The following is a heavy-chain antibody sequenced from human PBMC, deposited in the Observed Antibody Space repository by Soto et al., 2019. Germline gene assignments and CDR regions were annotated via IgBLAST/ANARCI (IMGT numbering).Heavy chain of an antibody. J-gene: IGHJ4*02. CDR2: IWYDGSNK. D-gene: IGHD2-15*01. CDR3: ARDGYCSGGSCYSVPVFDY. CDR1: GFTFSSYG. Sequence: QVQLVESGGGVVQPGRSVRLSCAASGFTFSSYGMHWVRQAPGKGLEWVAVIWYDGSNKYYADSVKGQFTISRDNSKNTLYLQMNRLRAEDTAVYYCARDGYCSGGSCYSVPVFDYWGQGTLVTVSS. V-gene: IGHV3-33*01.